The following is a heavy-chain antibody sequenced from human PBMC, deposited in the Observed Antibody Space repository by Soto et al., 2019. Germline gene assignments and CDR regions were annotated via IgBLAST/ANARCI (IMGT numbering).Heavy chain of an antibody. J-gene: IGHJ5*02. CDR1: GYTFTIYG. D-gene: IGHD3-10*01. CDR3: AREKRPYGSGSYFGWFDP. V-gene: IGHV1-18*01. Sequence: ASVKVSCKASGYTFTIYGISWVRQAPGQGLEWMGWISAYNGNTNYAQKLQGRVTMTTDTSTSTAYMELRSLRSDDTAVYYCAREKRPYGSGSYFGWFDPWGQGTLVTVSS. CDR2: ISAYNGNT.